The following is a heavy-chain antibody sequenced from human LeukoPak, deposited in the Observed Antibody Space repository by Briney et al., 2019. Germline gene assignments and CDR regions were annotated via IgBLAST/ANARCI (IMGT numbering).Heavy chain of an antibody. Sequence: SETLSLTCAVSGGSISSSKWWSWVRQPPGKGLEWIGEIYHSGSTNYNPSLKSRVTISVDKSKNQFSLKLSSVTAADTAVYYCARGRRIAAAGQYFQHWGQGTLVTVSS. J-gene: IGHJ1*01. CDR3: ARGRRIAAAGQYFQH. D-gene: IGHD6-13*01. V-gene: IGHV4-4*02. CDR2: IYHSGST. CDR1: GGSISSSKW.